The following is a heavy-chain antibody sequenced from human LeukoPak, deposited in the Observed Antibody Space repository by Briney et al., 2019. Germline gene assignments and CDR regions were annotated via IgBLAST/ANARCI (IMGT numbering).Heavy chain of an antibody. CDR3: GRGSGWLVDY. J-gene: IGHJ4*02. V-gene: IGHV3-7*04. CDR2: IKQDGSEK. CDR1: GFTLSSYE. D-gene: IGHD6-19*01. Sequence: GGSLRLSCIVSGFTLSSYEMTWVRQAPGKGLEWVANIKQDGSEKEYVDSVKGRFTISRDNAKKSVYLQMNSLRDEDTAVYYCGRGSGWLVDYWGQGTLVTVSS.